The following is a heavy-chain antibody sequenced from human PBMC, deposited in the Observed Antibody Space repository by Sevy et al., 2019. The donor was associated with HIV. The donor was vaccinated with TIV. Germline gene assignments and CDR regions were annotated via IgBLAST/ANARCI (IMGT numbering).Heavy chain of an antibody. D-gene: IGHD4-17*01. CDR3: ARDHKYGRFDP. J-gene: IGHJ5*02. CDR1: GFTFSAYA. Sequence: GGSLRLSCVASGFTFSAYAMSWVRQAPGKGLEWVSSFSDTGRTYYADSVKGRFTISRDNSNNMLYLQMNSLRAEDTAVYYCARDHKYGRFDPWGQGTLVTVSS. V-gene: IGHV3-23*01. CDR2: FSDTGRT.